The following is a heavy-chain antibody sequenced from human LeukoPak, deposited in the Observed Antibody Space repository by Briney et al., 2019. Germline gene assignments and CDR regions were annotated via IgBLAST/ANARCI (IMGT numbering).Heavy chain of an antibody. V-gene: IGHV4-59*01. J-gene: IGHJ3*02. Sequence: SETLSLICTVSGGSISSYYWSWIRQPPGKGLEWIGYIYYSGSTNYNPSLKSRVTISVDTSKNQFSLKLSSVTAADTAVYYCARLPPGPLDAFDIWGQGTMVTVSS. CDR2: IYYSGST. CDR1: GGSISSYY. CDR3: ARLPPGPLDAFDI.